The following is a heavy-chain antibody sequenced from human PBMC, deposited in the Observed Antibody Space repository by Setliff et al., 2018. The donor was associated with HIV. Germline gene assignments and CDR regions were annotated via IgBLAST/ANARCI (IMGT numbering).Heavy chain of an antibody. CDR3: ARPRYTYGTPPAFDI. Sequence: SETLSLTCSVSGGSISSGYYYWSWIRQHPGKGLEWIGYIYYSGSSYYNPSLKSRVTISVDTSKNQFSVKLSSVTAADTAVYYCARPRYTYGTPPAFDIWGRGTVVTVS. CDR1: GGSISSGYYY. CDR2: IYYSGSS. J-gene: IGHJ3*02. D-gene: IGHD5-18*01. V-gene: IGHV4-31*03.